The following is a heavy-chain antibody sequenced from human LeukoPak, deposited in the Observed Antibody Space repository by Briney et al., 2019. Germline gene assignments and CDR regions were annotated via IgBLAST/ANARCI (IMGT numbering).Heavy chain of an antibody. V-gene: IGHV3-23*01. J-gene: IGHJ3*02. CDR3: AKDRRYCSGGSCYADAFDI. CDR1: GFTFSSYA. CDR2: ISGSGGST. Sequence: GGSLRLSCAASGFTFSSYAMSWVRQAPGKGLEWVSAISGSGGSTYYVDSVKGRFTISRDNSKNTLYLQMNSLRAEDTAVYYCAKDRRYCSGGSCYADAFDIWGQGTMVTVSS. D-gene: IGHD2-15*01.